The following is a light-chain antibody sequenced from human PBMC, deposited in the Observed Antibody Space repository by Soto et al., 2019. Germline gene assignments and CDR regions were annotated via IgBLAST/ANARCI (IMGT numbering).Light chain of an antibody. CDR1: SSDVGGYKY. V-gene: IGLV2-14*01. CDR3: SSYASSNTLV. CDR2: EVN. J-gene: IGLJ2*01. Sequence: QSVLTQPASVSGSPGQSITISCIGTSSDVGGYKYVSWYQHPPGKAPKLMIYEVNNRPSGVSNRFSGSKSGNTASLTISGLQADDEADYYCSSYASSNTLVFGGGTKLTVL.